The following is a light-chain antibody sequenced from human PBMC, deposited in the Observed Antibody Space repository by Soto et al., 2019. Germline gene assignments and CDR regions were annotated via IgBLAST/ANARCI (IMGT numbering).Light chain of an antibody. CDR3: QHYNNYLLT. Sequence: DIQITQSHSTLSASVGDRVTIICRASQSISSWLAWYQQKAGKAPKLLISKASNLDSGVPSRFSGSGSGTEFTLTISSLQPDDFATYYCQHYNNYLLTFGGGTKVDI. V-gene: IGKV1-5*03. J-gene: IGKJ4*01. CDR1: QSISSW. CDR2: KAS.